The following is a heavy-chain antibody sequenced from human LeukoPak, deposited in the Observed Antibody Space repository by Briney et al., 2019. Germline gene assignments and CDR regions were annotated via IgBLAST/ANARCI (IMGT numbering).Heavy chain of an antibody. D-gene: IGHD2-2*01. CDR2: INWDGGST. Sequence: GGSLRLSCAASGFNFEDYTMHWVRQTPGKGLEWVSLINWDGGSTYYADSVKSRFAISRDNNKNSLYLQMTSLRTEDTALYYCTKGSSTWPSLFDYWGQGTLVTVSS. CDR3: TKGSSTWPSLFDY. J-gene: IGHJ4*02. CDR1: GFNFEDYT. V-gene: IGHV3-43*01.